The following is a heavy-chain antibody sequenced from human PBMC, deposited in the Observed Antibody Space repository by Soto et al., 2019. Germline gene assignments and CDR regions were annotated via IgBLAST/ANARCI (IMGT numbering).Heavy chain of an antibody. CDR3: ARGPYYDFWSGYPEPYYFDY. CDR1: GYTLTRYY. J-gene: IGHJ4*02. D-gene: IGHD3-3*01. Sequence: SVKVACKASGYTLTRYYMHMARQAPGQGLEWMGIINPSGGSTSYAQKFQGRVTMTRDTSTSTVYMELSSLISEETAVYYCARGPYYDFWSGYPEPYYFDYWGQGTLVTVSS. V-gene: IGHV1-46*01. CDR2: INPSGGST.